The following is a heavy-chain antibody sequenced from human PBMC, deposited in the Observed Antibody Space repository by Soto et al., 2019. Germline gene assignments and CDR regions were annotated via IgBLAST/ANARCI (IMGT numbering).Heavy chain of an antibody. V-gene: IGHV3-21*01. J-gene: IGHJ6*02. CDR3: ARGGGSGSLYYYYYGMDV. Sequence: GGSLRLSCAASGFTFSSYSMNWVRQAPGKGLEWVSSISSSSSYIYYADSVKGRFTISRDNAKNSLYLQMNSLRAEGTAVYYCARGGGSGSLYYYYYGMDVWGQGTTVTVSS. CDR2: ISSSSSYI. D-gene: IGHD3-10*01. CDR1: GFTFSSYS.